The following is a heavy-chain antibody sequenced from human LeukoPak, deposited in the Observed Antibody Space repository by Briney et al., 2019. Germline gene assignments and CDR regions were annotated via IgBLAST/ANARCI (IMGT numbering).Heavy chain of an antibody. D-gene: IGHD3-9*01. V-gene: IGHV4-59*08. J-gene: IGHJ4*02. CDR1: GVSIFSYY. Sequence: SETLSLTCTVSGVSIFSYYWNWIRQPPGQGLEWIGYIHYSGTTNYNPSLKSRVSISIDTSKSQFSLKLTSATAADTAIYYCATGRSVRYFDYWGQGTLLSVSS. CDR2: IHYSGTT. CDR3: ATGRSVRYFDY.